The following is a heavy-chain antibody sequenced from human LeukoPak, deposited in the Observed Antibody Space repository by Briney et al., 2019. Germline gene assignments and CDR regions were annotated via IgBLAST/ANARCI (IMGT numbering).Heavy chain of an antibody. CDR3: ARGGSSGWFSARQFDY. CDR1: GFTFSDYY. CDR2: ISSSGSTI. Sequence: GGSLRLSCAASGFTFSDYYMSWLRQAPGKGLEWVSYISSSGSTIYYADSVKGRFTISRDNAKNSLYLQMNSLRAEDTAVYYCARGGSSGWFSARQFDYWGQGTLVTVSS. J-gene: IGHJ4*02. D-gene: IGHD6-19*01. V-gene: IGHV3-11*01.